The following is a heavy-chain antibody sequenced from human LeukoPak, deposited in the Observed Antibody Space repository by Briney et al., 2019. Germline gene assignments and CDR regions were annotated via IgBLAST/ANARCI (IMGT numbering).Heavy chain of an antibody. CDR2: ISAYNGNT. D-gene: IGHD3-10*01. CDR1: GYTFTSYG. J-gene: IGHJ5*02. Sequence: GASVKVSCKASGYTFTSYGISWVRQAPGQGLEWMGWISAYNGNTNYAQKLQGRVTMTTDTSTSTAYMELRSLRSDDTAVYYCARDSDTYYYGSGSYHWFDPRGQGTLVTVSS. CDR3: ARDSDTYYYGSGSYHWFDP. V-gene: IGHV1-18*01.